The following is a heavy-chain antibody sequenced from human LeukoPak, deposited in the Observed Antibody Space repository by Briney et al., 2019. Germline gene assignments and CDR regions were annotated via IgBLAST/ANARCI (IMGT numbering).Heavy chain of an antibody. J-gene: IGHJ3*02. CDR3: ARDSMSIYYYDSSGPDI. V-gene: IGHV3-11*04. CDR2: ISSSGSTI. Sequence: GGSLRLSCAASGFTFSDYYMSWIRQAPGKGLEWVSYISSSGSTIYYADSVKGRFTISRDNAKNSLYLQMNSLRAEDTAVYYCARDSMSIYYYDSSGPDIWGQGTMVTVSS. CDR1: GFTFSDYY. D-gene: IGHD3-22*01.